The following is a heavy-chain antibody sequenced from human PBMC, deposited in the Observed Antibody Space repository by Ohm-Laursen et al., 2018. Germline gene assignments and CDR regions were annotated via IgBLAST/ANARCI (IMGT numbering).Heavy chain of an antibody. Sequence: ASVKVSCKASGYTFTGYYMHWVRQAPGQGLEWMGWINPNSGGTNYAQKFQGRVTMTRDTSISTAYMELSSLRSEDTAVYYCARAPDTAMVTWYYYYGMDVWGQGTTVTVSS. J-gene: IGHJ6*02. CDR1: GYTFTGYY. CDR3: ARAPDTAMVTWYYYYGMDV. V-gene: IGHV1-2*02. D-gene: IGHD5-18*01. CDR2: INPNSGGT.